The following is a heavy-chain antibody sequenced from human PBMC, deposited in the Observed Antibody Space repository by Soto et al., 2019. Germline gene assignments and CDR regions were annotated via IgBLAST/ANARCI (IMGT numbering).Heavy chain of an antibody. V-gene: IGHV3-23*01. CDR3: AKGYSYGHGPFDY. Sequence: GGSLRLSCAASGFTFSTYAMTWVRQAPGKGLQWVSAIVISGGTTYYSDSVKGRFTISRDNSKDTLYLQMNSLRVEDTAVYYCAKGYSYGHGPFDYWGQGTLVTVSS. CDR1: GFTFSTYA. D-gene: IGHD5-18*01. J-gene: IGHJ4*02. CDR2: IVISGGTT.